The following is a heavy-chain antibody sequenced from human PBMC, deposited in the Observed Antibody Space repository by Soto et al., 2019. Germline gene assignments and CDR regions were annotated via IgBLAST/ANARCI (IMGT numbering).Heavy chain of an antibody. J-gene: IGHJ4*02. D-gene: IGHD2-2*01. CDR3: AREDSIIIPAVSDF. CDR2: ISKSDYT. CDR1: GFAFNNYG. Sequence: GGSLRLSCTVSGFAFNNYGINWVRQAPGKGLEWVSSISKSDYTYYSDSVKGRFTISRDNAKSSVSLQMNTLRVEDTAVYYCAREDSIIIPAVSDFWGQGTLVTV. V-gene: IGHV3-21*01.